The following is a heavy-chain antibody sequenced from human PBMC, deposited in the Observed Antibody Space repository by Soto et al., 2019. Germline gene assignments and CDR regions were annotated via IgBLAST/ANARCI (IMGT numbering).Heavy chain of an antibody. CDR2: IYPGDSDT. CDR1: GYSFTSYW. CDR3: ARTSAAGKNYNGMDV. J-gene: IGHJ6*02. D-gene: IGHD6-13*01. Sequence: GESLKISCKGSGYSFTSYWIGWVRQMPGKGLEWMGIIYPGDSDTRCSPSFQGQVTISADKSISTAYLQWSSLKASDTAMYYCARTSAAGKNYNGMDVWGQGTTVTVSS. V-gene: IGHV5-51*01.